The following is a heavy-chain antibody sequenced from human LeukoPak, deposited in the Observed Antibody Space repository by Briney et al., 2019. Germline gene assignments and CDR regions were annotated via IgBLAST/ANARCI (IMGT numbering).Heavy chain of an antibody. J-gene: IGHJ4*02. CDR3: ASIWFGELYY. V-gene: IGHV1-2*02. D-gene: IGHD3-10*01. CDR1: GYTFSDSY. Sequence: ASVKVSCTAAGYTFSDSYIHWGRQSGGQRLGWLGWFNPNIGDTKYAQNFQPRVTVTRATAIGPAYLDLRRLRSDDTATSFCASIWFGELYYWGQGTLVTVSS. CDR2: FNPNIGDT.